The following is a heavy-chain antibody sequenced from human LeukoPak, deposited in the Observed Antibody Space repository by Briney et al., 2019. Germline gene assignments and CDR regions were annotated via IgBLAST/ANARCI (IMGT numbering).Heavy chain of an antibody. CDR1: GFTFSNNA. Sequence: PGGSLRLSCAASGFTFSNNAMSSVRQAPGKGLEGVSCISGSGSNTYYASSVEGRFPISRDSSKNILYLQINNLTTGHTALFHXXXXXHGAWIQAHWGQGTLVTVSS. D-gene: IGHD5-18*01. V-gene: IGHV3-23*01. CDR3: XXXXHGAWIQAH. J-gene: IGHJ4*02. CDR2: ISGSGSNT.